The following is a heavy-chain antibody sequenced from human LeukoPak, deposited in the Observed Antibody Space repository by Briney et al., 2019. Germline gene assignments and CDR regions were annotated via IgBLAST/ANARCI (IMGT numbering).Heavy chain of an antibody. Sequence: GGSLRLSCAASGFTFSSYWTHWVRPAPGKGLVWVSRINSDGSSTSYADSVKGLFTISRDNAKNTLYLQMNSLRAEDTAVYYCARDLTYSSSWYGTGYYGMDVWGQGTTVTVSS. V-gene: IGHV3-74*01. D-gene: IGHD6-13*01. CDR2: INSDGSST. CDR3: ARDLTYSSSWYGTGYYGMDV. CDR1: GFTFSSYW. J-gene: IGHJ6*02.